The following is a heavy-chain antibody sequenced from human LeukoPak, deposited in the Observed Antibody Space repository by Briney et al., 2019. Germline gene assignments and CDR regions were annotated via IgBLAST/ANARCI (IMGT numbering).Heavy chain of an antibody. D-gene: IGHD4-11*01. CDR2: INPKTGGT. Sequence: GASVKVSCKASGYTFTGYYIHWVRQAPGQGLEWVGWINPKTGGTNYAQKFLDRVTMTTDMSITTAYMELIRLRSRGTAVYFCARGSSKYIFGYYMDVWGKGTTIIVSS. CDR3: ARGSSKYIFGYYMDV. CDR1: GYTFTGYY. V-gene: IGHV1-2*02. J-gene: IGHJ6*03.